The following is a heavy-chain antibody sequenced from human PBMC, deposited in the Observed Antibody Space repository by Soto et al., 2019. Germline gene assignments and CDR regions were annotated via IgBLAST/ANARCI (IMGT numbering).Heavy chain of an antibody. V-gene: IGHV4-34*01. CDR1: GGSFSGYY. Sequence: PSETLSLTCAVYGGSFSGYYWSWIRQPPGKGLEWIGEINHSGSTNYNPSLKSRVTISVDTSKNQFSLKLSSVTAADTAVYYCARDRVTSLIDYWGQGTLVTVSS. CDR3: ARDRVTSLIDY. CDR2: INHSGST. D-gene: IGHD2-21*02. J-gene: IGHJ4*02.